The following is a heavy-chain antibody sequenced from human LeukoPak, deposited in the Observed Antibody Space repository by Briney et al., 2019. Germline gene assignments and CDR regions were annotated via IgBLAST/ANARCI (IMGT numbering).Heavy chain of an antibody. Sequence: ASVKVSCKASGYTFTSYDINWVRQATGQGLEWMGWMNPNSGNTDYAQKFQGRVTMTRNTSIRTAYMELSSLRSEDTAMYYCARGLTVTTRLAGYWGQGTLVTVSS. CDR2: MNPNSGNT. D-gene: IGHD4-17*01. J-gene: IGHJ4*02. CDR3: ARGLTVTTRLAGY. CDR1: GYTFTSYD. V-gene: IGHV1-8*01.